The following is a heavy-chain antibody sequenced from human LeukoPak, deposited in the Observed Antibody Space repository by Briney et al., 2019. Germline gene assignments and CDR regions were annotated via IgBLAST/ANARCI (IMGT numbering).Heavy chain of an antibody. CDR1: GGSISSSSYY. J-gene: IGHJ4*02. D-gene: IGHD6-13*01. CDR3: ARLYLGIAAD. V-gene: IGHV4-39*01. Sequence: SETLSLTCTVSGGSISSSSYYWGWIRQPPGKGLEWIGSIYYSGSTYYNPSLKSRVTISVDTSKNQFSLKLSSVTAADTAVYYCARLYLGIAADWGQGTLVTVSS. CDR2: IYYSGST.